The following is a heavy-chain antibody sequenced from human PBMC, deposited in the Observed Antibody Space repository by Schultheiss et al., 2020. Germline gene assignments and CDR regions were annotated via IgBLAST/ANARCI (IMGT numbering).Heavy chain of an antibody. V-gene: IGHV3-23*01. CDR1: GFTFDDYG. D-gene: IGHD1-26*01. CDR3: ARAFLSEWDYYYYYMDV. J-gene: IGHJ6*03. Sequence: GGSLRLSCAASGFTFDDYGMSWVRQAPGKGLEWVSVISGSGGSTYYADSVKGRFTISRDNSKNTLYLQVNSLRAEDTAVYYCARAFLSEWDYYYYYMDVWGKGTTVNVSS. CDR2: ISGSGGST.